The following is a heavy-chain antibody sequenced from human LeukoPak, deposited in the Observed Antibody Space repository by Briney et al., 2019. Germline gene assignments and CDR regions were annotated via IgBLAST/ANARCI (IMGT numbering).Heavy chain of an antibody. CDR3: ARMYYYGSGSWDI. D-gene: IGHD3-10*01. J-gene: IGHJ3*02. V-gene: IGHV3-64*01. CDR2: ISSNGGST. CDR1: GFTFSSYW. Sequence: GGSLRLSCAASGFTFSSYWMTWVRQAPGKGLEYVSAISSNGGSTYYANSVKGRFTISRDNSKNTLYLQMGSLRAEDMAVYYCARMYYYGSGSWDIWGQGTMVTVSS.